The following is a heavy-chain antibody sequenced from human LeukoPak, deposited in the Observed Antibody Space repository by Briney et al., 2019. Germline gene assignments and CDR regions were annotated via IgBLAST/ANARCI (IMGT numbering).Heavy chain of an antibody. CDR3: ARGRGYSGSYYRLLLAPYA. J-gene: IGHJ5*02. D-gene: IGHD1-26*01. CDR1: GYTFTGYY. Sequence: ASVKVSCKASGYTFTGYYMHWVRQAPGQGLEWMGWINPNSGGTNYAQKFQGRVTMTRDTSISTAYMELSRLRSDDTAVYYCARGRGYSGSYYRLLLAPYAWGQGTLVTVSS. CDR2: INPNSGGT. V-gene: IGHV1-2*02.